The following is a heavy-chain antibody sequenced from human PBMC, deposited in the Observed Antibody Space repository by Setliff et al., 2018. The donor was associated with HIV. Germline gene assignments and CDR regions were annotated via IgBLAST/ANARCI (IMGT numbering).Heavy chain of an antibody. D-gene: IGHD3-22*01. CDR3: ARGGTYYYDSSGYFIPGKY. J-gene: IGHJ4*02. CDR2: INPNSGGT. Sequence: ASVKVSCKASGYTFTGYYMHWVRQAPGQGLEWMGRINPNSGGTNYAQKCQGRVTMTRDTSASTAYMELSSLRSEDTAVYYCARGGTYYYDSSGYFIPGKYWGQGSLVTVS. CDR1: GYTFTGYY. V-gene: IGHV1-2*06.